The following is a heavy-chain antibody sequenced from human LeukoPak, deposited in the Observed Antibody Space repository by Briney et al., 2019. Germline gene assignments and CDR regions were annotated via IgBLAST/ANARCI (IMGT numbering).Heavy chain of an antibody. D-gene: IGHD2-21*02. V-gene: IGHV4-59*01. J-gene: IGHJ5*02. CDR3: ARDASYCGGDCYPSYWFDP. Sequence: PSETLSLTCTVSGGSISSYYWSWIRQPPGKGLEWIGYLYYSGSTNYNPSLKSRVTISVDTSKNQFSLKLGSVTAADTAVYYCARDASYCGGDCYPSYWFDPWGQGTLVTVSS. CDR2: LYYSGST. CDR1: GGSISSYY.